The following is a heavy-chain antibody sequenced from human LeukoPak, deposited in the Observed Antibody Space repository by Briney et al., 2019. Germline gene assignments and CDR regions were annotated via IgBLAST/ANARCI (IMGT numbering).Heavy chain of an antibody. V-gene: IGHV1-18*01. CDR1: GYTFTSYG. J-gene: IGHJ4*02. Sequence: GASVKVSCKASGYTFTSYGISWVRQAPGQGLEWMGWISAYNGNTNYAQKFQGRVTMTRDMSTSTVYMELGSLRSEDTAVYYCARDMDTISPYYFDYWGQGTLVTVSS. D-gene: IGHD5-24*01. CDR2: ISAYNGNT. CDR3: ARDMDTISPYYFDY.